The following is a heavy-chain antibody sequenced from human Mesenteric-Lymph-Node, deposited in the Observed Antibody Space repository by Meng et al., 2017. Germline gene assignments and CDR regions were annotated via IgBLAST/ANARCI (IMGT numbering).Heavy chain of an antibody. Sequence: GGSLRLSCAASGFTFSNFWMHWVRQAPGKGLEWVSSISSSSSYIYYADSVKGRFTISRDNAKNSLYLQMNSLRAEDTAVYYCASDYYDSSSYSYSYFDLWGRGTLVTVSS. CDR1: GFTFSNFW. V-gene: IGHV3-21*01. D-gene: IGHD3-22*01. J-gene: IGHJ2*01. CDR2: ISSSSSYI. CDR3: ASDYYDSSSYSYSYFDL.